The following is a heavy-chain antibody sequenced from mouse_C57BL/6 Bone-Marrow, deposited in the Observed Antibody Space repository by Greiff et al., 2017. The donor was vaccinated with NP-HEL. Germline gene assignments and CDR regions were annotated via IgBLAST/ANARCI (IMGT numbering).Heavy chain of an antibody. CDR3: ARYDYDVRGAMDY. J-gene: IGHJ4*01. V-gene: IGHV5-6*02. D-gene: IGHD2-4*01. CDR2: ISSGGSYT. CDR1: GFTFSSYG. Sequence: DVKLVESGGDLVKPGGSLKLSCAASGFTFSSYGMSWVRQTPDKRLEWVATISSGGSYTYYPDSVKGRFTISRDNAKNTLYLQMSSLKSEDTAMYYCARYDYDVRGAMDYWGQGTSVTVSS.